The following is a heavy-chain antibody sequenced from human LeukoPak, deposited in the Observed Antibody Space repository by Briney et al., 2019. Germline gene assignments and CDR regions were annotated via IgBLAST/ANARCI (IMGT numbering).Heavy chain of an antibody. D-gene: IGHD3-3*01. J-gene: IGHJ5*02. Sequence: SETLSLTCTVSGGSISSSSYYWGWIRQPPGEGLEWIGSIYYSGSTYYNPSLKSRVTISVDTSKNQFSLKLSSVTAADTAVYYCARDRQYYDFWSGYYRPNWFDPWGQGTLVTVSS. CDR1: GGSISSSSYY. V-gene: IGHV4-39*07. CDR3: ARDRQYYDFWSGYYRPNWFDP. CDR2: IYYSGST.